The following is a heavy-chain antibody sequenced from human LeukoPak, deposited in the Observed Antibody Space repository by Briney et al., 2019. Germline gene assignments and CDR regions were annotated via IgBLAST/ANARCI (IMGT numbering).Heavy chain of an antibody. CDR2: ISGSGGST. D-gene: IGHD3-22*01. CDR3: AKGTYYDSSGYLDY. Sequence: GGSLRLSCAASGFTFSSYAMSWVRQAPGKRLEWVSAISGSGGSTYYADSVKGRFTISRDNSKNTLYLQMNSLRAEDTAVYYCAKGTYYDSSGYLDYWGQGTLVTVSS. CDR1: GFTFSSYA. V-gene: IGHV3-23*01. J-gene: IGHJ4*02.